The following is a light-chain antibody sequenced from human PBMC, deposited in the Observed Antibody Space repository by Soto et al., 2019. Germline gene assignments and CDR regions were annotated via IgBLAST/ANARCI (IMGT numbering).Light chain of an antibody. CDR2: EVA. V-gene: IGLV1-51*01. J-gene: IGLJ3*02. Sequence: QSVLTQPPSVSAAPGQKVTISCSGSSSNIGNNYVSWYQHLPGTAPKLIISEVANRPSGVSDRFSGSKSGSLASLTISGLQADDEAVYYCSSYTNTGTLVVFGVGTKLTVL. CDR1: SSNIGNNY. CDR3: SSYTNTGTLVV.